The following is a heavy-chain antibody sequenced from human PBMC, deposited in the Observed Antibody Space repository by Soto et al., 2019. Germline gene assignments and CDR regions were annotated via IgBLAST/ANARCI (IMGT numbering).Heavy chain of an antibody. CDR1: GFKFPDYH. J-gene: IGHJ6*02. V-gene: IGHV3-11*06. Sequence: GGSLRLSCAASGFKFPDYHMTWIRQAQGKGLEWISYINSRGTYTTYADSVRGRFTVFRDNAKNSLYLQMDSLTGEDTAVYYCACVAPTIFGAQFHQNLVDVWGQGNMVTVAS. CDR3: ACVAPTIFGAQFHQNLVDV. D-gene: IGHD3-3*01. CDR2: INSRGTYT.